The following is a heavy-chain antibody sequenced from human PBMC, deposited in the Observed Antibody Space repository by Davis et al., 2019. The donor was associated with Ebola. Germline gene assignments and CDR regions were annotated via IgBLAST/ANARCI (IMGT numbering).Heavy chain of an antibody. J-gene: IGHJ4*02. CDR2: ISGSATST. CDR3: ARDAFSLSRYDTEDH. Sequence: GESLKISCAASGSTFYRYEMNWVRQAPGKGLEWVSYISGSATSTFYADSVKGRFTISRDNARDSLYLQMDSLRVEDTAIYYCARDAFSLSRYDTEDHWGQGTLVTVSS. D-gene: IGHD3-9*01. CDR1: GSTFYRYE. V-gene: IGHV3-48*03.